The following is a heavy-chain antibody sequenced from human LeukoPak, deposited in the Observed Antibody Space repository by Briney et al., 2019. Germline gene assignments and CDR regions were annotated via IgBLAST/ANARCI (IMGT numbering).Heavy chain of an antibody. J-gene: IGHJ3*02. CDR3: ARVGGLLGWSGHSDAFDS. CDR1: GGTFSSYA. CDR2: IIPIFGTA. D-gene: IGHD3-3*01. V-gene: IGHV1-69*05. Sequence: GASVKVSCKASGGTFSSYAISWVRQAPGQGLEWMGGIIPIFGTANYAQKFQGRVTITTDESTSTAYMELSSLRSEDTAVCYCARVGGLLGWSGHSDAFDSRGQGTMVTVSS.